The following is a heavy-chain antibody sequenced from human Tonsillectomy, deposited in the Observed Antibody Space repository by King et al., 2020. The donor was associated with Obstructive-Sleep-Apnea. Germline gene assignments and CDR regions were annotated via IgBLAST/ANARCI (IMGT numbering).Heavy chain of an antibody. Sequence: VQLVESGGGLGQPGGSLRLSCADSGFTFSNYDMSWVRQAPGKGLEWVSGISGSGDSTYYADSVKGRFTISRDNSKDTLYLQMDSLRAEDTAVYYCARSEEGGSYSLEYWGRGTLVTVSS. D-gene: IGHD1-26*01. CDR2: ISGSGDST. J-gene: IGHJ4*02. CDR1: GFTFSNYD. CDR3: ARSEEGGSYSLEY. V-gene: IGHV3-23*04.